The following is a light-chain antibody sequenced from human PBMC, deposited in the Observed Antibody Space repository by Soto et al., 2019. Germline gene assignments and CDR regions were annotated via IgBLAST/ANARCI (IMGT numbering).Light chain of an antibody. CDR3: QQRSSWPIT. CDR2: DAS. J-gene: IGKJ5*01. V-gene: IGKV3-11*01. CDR1: QSVSRY. Sequence: EIVLTQSPATLSLSPGERATLSCRASQSVSRYLAWYQKKPGQDPRLLIYDASNRATGIPARFSGSGSGTDFNLTISRLETEDFAVYYCQQRSSWPITFGQGTRLEIK.